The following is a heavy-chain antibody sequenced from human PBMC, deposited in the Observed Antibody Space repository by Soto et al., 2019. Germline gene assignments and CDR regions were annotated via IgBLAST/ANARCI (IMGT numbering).Heavy chain of an antibody. D-gene: IGHD4-4*01. CDR3: AKEYYSNEYYYGMDE. CDR2: ISYDGSNK. CDR1: GFTFSSYG. J-gene: IGHJ6*02. V-gene: IGHV3-30*18. Sequence: PVGSLRLSCAASGFTFSSYGMHWVRQAPGKGLEWVAVISYDGSNKYYADSVKGRFTISRDNSKNTMYMQMNSLRAEDTAVYYCAKEYYSNEYYYGMDERGPGSTVT.